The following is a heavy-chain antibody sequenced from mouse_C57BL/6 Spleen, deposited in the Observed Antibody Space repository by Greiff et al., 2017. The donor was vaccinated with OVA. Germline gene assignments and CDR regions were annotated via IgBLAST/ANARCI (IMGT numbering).Heavy chain of an antibody. Sequence: DVQLQESGAELVRPGASVKLSCTASGFNIKDDYMHWVKQRPEQGLEWIGWIDPENGDTEYASKFQGKATITADTSSNTAYLQLSSLTSEDTAVYYCTLTGLFDYWGQGTTLTVSS. D-gene: IGHD4-1*01. CDR1: GFNIKDDY. CDR2: IDPENGDT. V-gene: IGHV14-4*01. J-gene: IGHJ2*01. CDR3: TLTGLFDY.